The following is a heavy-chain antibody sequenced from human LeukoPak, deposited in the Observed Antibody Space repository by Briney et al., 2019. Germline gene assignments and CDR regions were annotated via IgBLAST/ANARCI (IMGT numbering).Heavy chain of an antibody. Sequence: GGSVTLSCPASGFTLISYPMHWVRQAAGKGLDWVAVISYEGSNKYTAASVKGRFTISRDNSKNTLYLQMNSLRAEDTAVYYCARDTELDPWGQGTLVTVSS. J-gene: IGHJ5*02. CDR2: ISYEGSNK. D-gene: IGHD1-14*01. CDR1: GFTLISYP. CDR3: ARDTELDP. V-gene: IGHV3-30-3*01.